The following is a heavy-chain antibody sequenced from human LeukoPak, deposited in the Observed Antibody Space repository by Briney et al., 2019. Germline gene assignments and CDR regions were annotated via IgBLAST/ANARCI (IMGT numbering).Heavy chain of an antibody. J-gene: IGHJ4*02. CDR3: ARHQANYYGSANYPLFDY. CDR2: INHSGST. Sequence: SETLSLTCAVYGGSFSGYYWSWIRQPPGKGLEWIGEINHSGSTNYNPSLKSRVTISVDTSKNQFSLKLSSVTAADTAVYYCARHQANYYGSANYPLFDYWGQGTLVTVSS. D-gene: IGHD3-10*01. CDR1: GGSFSGYY. V-gene: IGHV4-34*01.